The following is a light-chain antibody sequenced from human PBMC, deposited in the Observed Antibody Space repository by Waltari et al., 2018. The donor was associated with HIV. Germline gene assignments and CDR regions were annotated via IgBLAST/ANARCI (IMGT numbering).Light chain of an antibody. CDR3: MQGTHWPPT. CDR1: QSLLYSDGDTY. V-gene: IGKV2-30*01. CDR2: KVS. J-gene: IGKJ4*02. Sequence: DVVMTQSPLSLPVNLGQPASIACRSTQSLLYSDGDTYLNWFHQRPGQSPRRRIYKVSNRDSGVPDRFSGSGSGTDFTLKISRVEAEDVGVYYCMQGTHWPPTFGGGTKVEIK.